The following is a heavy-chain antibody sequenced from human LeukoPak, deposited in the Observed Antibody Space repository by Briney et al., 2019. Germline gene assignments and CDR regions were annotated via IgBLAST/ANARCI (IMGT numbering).Heavy chain of an antibody. V-gene: IGHV4-34*01. CDR3: ARDVIAVAGSYWYFDL. CDR1: GGSFSGYY. Sequence: SETLSLTCAVYGGSFSGYYWSWIRQPPGKGLEWIGEINHSGSTNYNPSLKSRVTISVDTPKNQFSLKLSSVTAADTAVYYCARDVIAVAGSYWYFDLWGRGTLVTVSS. CDR2: INHSGST. J-gene: IGHJ2*01. D-gene: IGHD6-19*01.